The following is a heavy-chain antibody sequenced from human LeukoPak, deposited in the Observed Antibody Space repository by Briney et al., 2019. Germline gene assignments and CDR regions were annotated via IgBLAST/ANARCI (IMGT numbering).Heavy chain of an antibody. D-gene: IGHD6-13*01. CDR3: VRDSTVGAAYFDL. J-gene: IGHJ4*02. CDR2: IRYDGSDK. V-gene: IGHV3-30*02. CDR1: RFLFASYG. Sequence: HPGGSLRLSCAASRFLFASYGMHWVRQAPGKGLEWVAFIRYDGSDKYYADSVRGRFTISRDNSKKTLSLQMTTLRPDDTAVYYCVRDSTVGAAYFDLWGQGALVAVSS.